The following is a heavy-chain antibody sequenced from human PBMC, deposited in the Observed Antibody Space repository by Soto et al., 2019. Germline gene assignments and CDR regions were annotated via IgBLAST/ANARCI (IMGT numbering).Heavy chain of an antibody. J-gene: IGHJ4*02. CDR1: GFSVASFG. V-gene: IGHV3-23*01. CDR2: ISGSDGKT. Sequence: PGGALRLSSTNSGFSVASFGMTWVRQAPGKGLEWVATISGSDGKTYYADSVRGRFSISRDTSRNTLYLQMNSLRADDTAIYYCAKWSYLDYWGQGTPVPVSP. D-gene: IGHD3-3*01. CDR3: AKWSYLDY.